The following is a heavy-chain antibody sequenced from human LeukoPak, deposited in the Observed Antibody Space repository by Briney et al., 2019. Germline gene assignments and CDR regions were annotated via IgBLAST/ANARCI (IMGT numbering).Heavy chain of an antibody. CDR1: GFTFRDSA. Sequence: GGSLRLSCAASGFTFRDSAIHWVRQASGKGLEWVGRIRSKGHSYATAYAASVKGRFTISRDDSNNTAYLQMDSLKTEDTAVYYCTRHPVDYWGQGTLVTVSS. CDR3: TRHPVDY. J-gene: IGHJ4*02. CDR2: IRSKGHSYAT. V-gene: IGHV3-73*01.